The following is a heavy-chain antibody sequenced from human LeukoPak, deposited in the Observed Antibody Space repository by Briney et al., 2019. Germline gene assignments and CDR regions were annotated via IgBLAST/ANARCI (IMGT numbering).Heavy chain of an antibody. Sequence: GGSLRLSCAASGFTFSNAWMSWVRQAPGKGLEWVSVLYSDGNTKYADSVQGRFTISRDNSKNTLYLEMNSLSPDDTAVYYCARGVEPLAANTLAYWGQGTLVTVSS. CDR1: GFTFSNAW. CDR3: ARGVEPLAANTLAY. J-gene: IGHJ4*02. V-gene: IGHV3-53*01. D-gene: IGHD1-14*01. CDR2: LYSDGNT.